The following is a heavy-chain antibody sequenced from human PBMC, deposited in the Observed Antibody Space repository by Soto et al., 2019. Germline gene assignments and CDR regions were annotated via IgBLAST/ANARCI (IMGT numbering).Heavy chain of an antibody. V-gene: IGHV4-31*03. CDR2: IYYSGST. J-gene: IGHJ5*02. D-gene: IGHD2-15*01. Sequence: PSETLSLTCTVSGGSIISCGYYWSWIRQHPGKGLEWIGYIYYSGSTYYNPSLKSRVTISVDTSKDQFSLKLSSVTAADTAVYYCARESTSVAATINWFDPWGQGTLVTVSS. CDR1: GGSIISCGYY. CDR3: ARESTSVAATINWFDP.